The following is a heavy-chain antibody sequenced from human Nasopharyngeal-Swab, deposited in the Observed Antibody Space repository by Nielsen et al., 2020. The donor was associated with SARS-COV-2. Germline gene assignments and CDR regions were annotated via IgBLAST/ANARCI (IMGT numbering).Heavy chain of an antibody. D-gene: IGHD1-20*01. CDR2: IKQDGSEK. CDR1: GFTFSSYW. J-gene: IGHJ6*02. CDR3: ARDFRSVNFYYYYYGMDV. V-gene: IGHV3-7*01. Sequence: GESLKISCAASGFTFSSYWMSWVRQAPGKGLEWVANIKQDGSEKNYVDSVKGRFTISRDNAKNSLYLQMNSLRAEDTAVYYCARDFRSVNFYYYYYGMDVWGQGTTVTVSS.